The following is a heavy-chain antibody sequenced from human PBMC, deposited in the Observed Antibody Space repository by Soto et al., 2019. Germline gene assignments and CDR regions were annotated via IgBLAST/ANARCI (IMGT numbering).Heavy chain of an antibody. CDR3: EREEPLLVYYYGMDV. J-gene: IGHJ6*02. CDR1: GYTLTSYY. D-gene: IGHD2-8*02. V-gene: IGHV1-46*01. Sequence: ASVKVSCKASGYTLTSYYLHWVRQAPGQGPEWMGIINPSGGITNDAQKFQDRVTMTSDTSTSTVYMELSSLRSEDTAVYYCEREEPLLVYYYGMDVWGQGTTVTVSS. CDR2: INPSGGIT.